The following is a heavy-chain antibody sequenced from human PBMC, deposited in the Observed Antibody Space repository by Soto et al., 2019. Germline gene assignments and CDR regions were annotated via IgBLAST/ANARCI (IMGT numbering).Heavy chain of an antibody. V-gene: IGHV4-4*02. CDR1: GGSISSSNW. J-gene: IGHJ4*02. Sequence: PSETLSLTCAASGGSISSSNWWSWVRQPPGKGPEWIGEIYHSGSTNYNPSLQSRVTISVDKSKNQFSLKLSSVTAADTAVYYCARAATVTTIDYWGQGTLVTVSS. D-gene: IGHD4-17*01. CDR2: IYHSGST. CDR3: ARAATVTTIDY.